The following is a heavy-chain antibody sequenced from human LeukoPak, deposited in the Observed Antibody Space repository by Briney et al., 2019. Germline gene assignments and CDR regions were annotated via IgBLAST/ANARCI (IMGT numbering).Heavy chain of an antibody. CDR1: GFKFDDYG. D-gene: IGHD1-1*01. CDR3: ARFNWDYSGMDV. J-gene: IGHJ6*04. CDR2: ISSSSSTI. V-gene: IGHV3-48*04. Sequence: GGSLRLSCAASGFKFDDYGMSWVRQAPGKGLEWVSYISSSSSTIYYADSVKGRFTISRDNAKNSLYLQMNSLRAEDTAVYYCARFNWDYSGMDVWGKGTTVTVSS.